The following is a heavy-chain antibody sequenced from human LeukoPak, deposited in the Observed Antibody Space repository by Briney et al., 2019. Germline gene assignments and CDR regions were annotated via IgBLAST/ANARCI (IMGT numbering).Heavy chain of an antibody. CDR1: GGTFSSYA. CDR2: ISAYNGNT. D-gene: IGHD2-21*02. J-gene: IGHJ4*02. CDR3: ARYYCGGDCYGDY. Sequence: ASVKVSCKASGGTFSSYAISWVRQAPGQGLEWMGRISAYNGNTNYAQKLQGRVTMTTDTSTSTAYMELRSLRSDDTAVYYCARYYCGGDCYGDYWGQGTLVTVSS. V-gene: IGHV1-18*01.